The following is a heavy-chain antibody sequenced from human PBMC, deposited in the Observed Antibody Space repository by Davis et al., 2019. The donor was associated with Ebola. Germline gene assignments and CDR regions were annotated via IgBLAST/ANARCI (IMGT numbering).Heavy chain of an antibody. J-gene: IGHJ6*02. D-gene: IGHD1-26*01. V-gene: IGHV4-31*03. Sequence: SETLSLTCTVSGGSISSGGYYCSWLRQHPGKGLEWIGSIYYSGSTYYNPSLKSRVTRSVDTSKNPFSLKLSSVTAADTAVYYCAGVGILPGRHYGMDVWGQGTTVTVSS. CDR1: GGSISSGGYY. CDR2: IYYSGST. CDR3: AGVGILPGRHYGMDV.